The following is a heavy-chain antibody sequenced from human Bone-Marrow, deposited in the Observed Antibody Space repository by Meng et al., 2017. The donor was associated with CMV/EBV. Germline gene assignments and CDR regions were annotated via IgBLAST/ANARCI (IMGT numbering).Heavy chain of an antibody. CDR3: ARAASQFEFTGPSLGY. CDR1: EFTFRSYG. Sequence: GGSLRLSCAASEFTFRSYGMHWVRQAPGKGLEWVAFIRYDGSGKVHADSVKGRFTISRQNSKNTLYLQMKSLRPEDTAVYYCARAASQFEFTGPSLGYWGQGTLVTVSS. D-gene: IGHD6-6*01. CDR2: IRYDGSGK. J-gene: IGHJ4*02. V-gene: IGHV3-30*02.